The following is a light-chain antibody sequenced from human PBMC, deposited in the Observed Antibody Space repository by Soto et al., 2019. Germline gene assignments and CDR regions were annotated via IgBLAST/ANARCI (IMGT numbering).Light chain of an antibody. CDR2: EVS. CDR1: SSDIGSYNY. Sequence: QSVLAQPASVSGSPGQSTTISCTGTSSDIGSYNYVSWYQQHPGRAPRLMIYEVSNRPSGVSNRFSGSKSGNTASLTISGLQAEDEADYYCSLYKSENTYVFGTGTKVTVL. J-gene: IGLJ1*01. CDR3: SLYKSENTYV. V-gene: IGLV2-14*01.